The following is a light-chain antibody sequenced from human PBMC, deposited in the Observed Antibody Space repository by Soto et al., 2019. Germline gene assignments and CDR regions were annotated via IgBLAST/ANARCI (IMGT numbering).Light chain of an antibody. J-gene: IGKJ2*01. Sequence: DIQMTQSPSSLSVSVGDRVTITCRASQNIGTSLNWYQMKLGRAPTLLIYSASTLQSGGPSRFSGGGSGTDFTLTINSLQPEDFATYSCQQSYNAPYTFGQGTMLEIK. V-gene: IGKV1-39*01. CDR1: QNIGTS. CDR2: SAS. CDR3: QQSYNAPYT.